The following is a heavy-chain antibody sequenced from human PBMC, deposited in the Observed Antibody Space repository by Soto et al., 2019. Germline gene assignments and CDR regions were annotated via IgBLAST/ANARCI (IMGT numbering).Heavy chain of an antibody. V-gene: IGHV3-30*18. CDR1: GFTFSSYG. D-gene: IGHD3-10*01. CDR3: AKGGGSGPLDGFHYMDV. CDR2: ISYDGSNK. Sequence: QVQLVESGGGVVQPGRSLRLSCAASGFTFSSYGMHWVRQAPGKGLEWVAVISYDGSNKYYADSVKGRFTISRDNSKNPLYLQMNRLRAEDTAVYYCAKGGGSGPLDGFHYMDVWGKWTTVTVSS. J-gene: IGHJ6*03.